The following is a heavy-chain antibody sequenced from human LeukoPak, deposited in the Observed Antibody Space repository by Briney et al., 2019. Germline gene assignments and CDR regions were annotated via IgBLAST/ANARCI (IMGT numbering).Heavy chain of an antibody. V-gene: IGHV3-30-3*01. CDR3: TAGTGNSDFDY. Sequence: GRSLRLSCAASGFTFSSYAMHWVRQAPGKGLEWVAVISYDGSNKYYADSVKGRFTISRDNSKNTLYLQMNSLTTEDTAVYYCTAGTGNSDFDYWGQGTLVTVSS. J-gene: IGHJ4*02. CDR2: ISYDGSNK. CDR1: GFTFSSYA. D-gene: IGHD1-1*01.